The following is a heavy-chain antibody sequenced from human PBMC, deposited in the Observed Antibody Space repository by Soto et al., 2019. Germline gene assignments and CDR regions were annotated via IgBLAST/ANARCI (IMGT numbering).Heavy chain of an antibody. CDR3: ARDRYSGYAGHDY. CDR1: GCTFTSSG. J-gene: IGHJ4*02. CDR2: ISAYNGNT. D-gene: IGHD5-12*01. Sequence: AVSVPVCCTAAGCTFTSSGSIWVRQDPGQGLEWMGWISAYNGNTNYAQKLQGRVTMTTDTSTSTAYMELRSLRSDDTAVYYCARDRYSGYAGHDYWGQGTLVTVSA. V-gene: IGHV1-18*01.